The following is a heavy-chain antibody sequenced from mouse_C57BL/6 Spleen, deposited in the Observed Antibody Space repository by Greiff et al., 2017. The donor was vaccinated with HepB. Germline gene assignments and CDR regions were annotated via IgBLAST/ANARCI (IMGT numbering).Heavy chain of an antibody. D-gene: IGHD2-5*01. J-gene: IGHJ3*01. Sequence: VQLKESGPVLVKPGASVKMSCKASGYTFTDYYMNWVKQSHGKSLEWIGVINPYNGGTSYNQKFKGKATLTVAKSSSTSYMELNSLTSEDSAVYYCARSDSNYLAWFAYWGQGTLVTVSA. CDR2: INPYNGGT. CDR3: ARSDSNYLAWFAY. CDR1: GYTFTDYY. V-gene: IGHV1-19*01.